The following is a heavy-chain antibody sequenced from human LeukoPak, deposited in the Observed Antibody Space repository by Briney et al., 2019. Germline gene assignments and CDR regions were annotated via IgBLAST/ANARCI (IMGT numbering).Heavy chain of an antibody. CDR3: VREGPRGLAFDI. CDR2: ISASGGST. CDR1: GFTFRSHD. D-gene: IGHD3/OR15-3a*01. J-gene: IGHJ3*02. V-gene: IGHV3-23*01. Sequence: GGSLRLSCAATGFTFRSHDMSWVRQAPGKGLEWVSGISASGGSTFYADSVKGRFTISRDNSKNTLYLQMNGLRVEDTAVYYCVREGPRGLAFDIWGQGTMVTVSS.